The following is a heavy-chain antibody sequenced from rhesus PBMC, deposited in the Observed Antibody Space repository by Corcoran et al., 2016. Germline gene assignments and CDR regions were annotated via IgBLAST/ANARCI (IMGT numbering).Heavy chain of an antibody. V-gene: IGHV2-95*01. CDR1: GFSISTSETG. D-gene: IGHD6-19*01. CDR2: IYWNDDK. Sequence: QVTLKESGPALVKPTQTLTLTCTFSGFSISTSETGVGWIRQPPGKALEWLASIYWNDDKYSSASLRSRLTISKDTSKNQVVLTMTSVDPADTATYLGARIVAPEWRDYFDFWGQGVLVTVSS. J-gene: IGHJ4*01. CDR3: ARIVAPEWRDYFDF.